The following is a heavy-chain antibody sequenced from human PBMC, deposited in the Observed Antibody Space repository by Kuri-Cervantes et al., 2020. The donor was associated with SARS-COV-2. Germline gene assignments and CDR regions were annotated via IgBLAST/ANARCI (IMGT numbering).Heavy chain of an antibody. CDR1: GGSISSYY. V-gene: IGHV4-59*01. CDR2: IYYSGST. D-gene: IGHD3-10*01. J-gene: IGHJ6*02. Sequence: SETLSLTCTVSGGSISSYYWSWIRQPPGKGLEWIGYIYYSGSTNYNPSLKSRVTISVDTSKNQFSLKLSSVTAADTAVYYCAREGGFISGGSGSYYYYYGMDVRGQGTTVTVSS. CDR3: AREGGFISGGSGSYYYYYGMDV.